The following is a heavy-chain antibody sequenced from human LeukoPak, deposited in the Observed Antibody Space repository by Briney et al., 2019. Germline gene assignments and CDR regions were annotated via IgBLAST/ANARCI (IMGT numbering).Heavy chain of an antibody. CDR3: AKTYVWYYFDY. Sequence: GGSLRPSCAASGFTFSNYGMTWVRQAPGKGLEWVSTISGSGGSTYYADSVKGRFTISRDNSKNTLYLQMNSLGAEDTAVYYCAKTYVWYYFDYWGQGILVTVSS. CDR2: ISGSGGST. CDR1: GFTFSNYG. V-gene: IGHV3-23*01. J-gene: IGHJ4*02. D-gene: IGHD3-16*01.